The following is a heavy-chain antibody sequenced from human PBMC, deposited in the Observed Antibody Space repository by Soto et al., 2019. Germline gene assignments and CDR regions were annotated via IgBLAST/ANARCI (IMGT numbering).Heavy chain of an antibody. CDR3: ARELVAQNYMDV. Sequence: SETLSLTCTVSGGSISSSSYYWGWIRQPPGKGLEWIGSIYYSGSTYYNPSLKSRVTISVDTSKNQFSLKLSSVTAADTAVYYCARELVAQNYMDVWGKGTTVTVSS. CDR2: IYYSGST. CDR1: GGSISSSSYY. J-gene: IGHJ6*03. V-gene: IGHV4-39*01. D-gene: IGHD2-8*02.